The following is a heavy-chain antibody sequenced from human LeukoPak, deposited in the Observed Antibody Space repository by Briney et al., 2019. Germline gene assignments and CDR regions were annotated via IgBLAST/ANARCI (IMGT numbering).Heavy chain of an antibody. J-gene: IGHJ6*02. CDR3: ARDTNNGLDV. CDR1: GFTFSEYY. Sequence: GGSLRPSCAASGFTFSEYYITWIRQAPGKGLEWVSHISSSGRLMQYADSVRGRFTITRDNAQNFMSLQMNNLKPEDTAVYYCARDTNNGLDVWGRGTTVTVS. CDR2: ISSSGRLM. D-gene: IGHD1-20*01. V-gene: IGHV3-11*01.